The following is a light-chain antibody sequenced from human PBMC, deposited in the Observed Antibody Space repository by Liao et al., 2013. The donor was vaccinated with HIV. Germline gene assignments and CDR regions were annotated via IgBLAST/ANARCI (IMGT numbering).Light chain of an antibody. CDR1: NIESKS. Sequence: SYELTQPPSVSVAPGKTARITCGGNNIESKSVHWYQQKPGQAPVLVIYYNSDRPSGIPERFSGSNSGNTATLTISGTQAMDEADYYCQAWDSSTPVVFGGGTKLTVL. CDR3: QAWDSSTPVV. CDR2: YNS. V-gene: IGLV3-21*01. J-gene: IGLJ2*01.